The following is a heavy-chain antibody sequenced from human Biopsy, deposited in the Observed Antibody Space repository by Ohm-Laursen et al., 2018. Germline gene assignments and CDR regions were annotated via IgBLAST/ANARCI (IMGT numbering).Heavy chain of an antibody. D-gene: IGHD1-26*01. V-gene: IGHV4-4*07. Sequence: SETLSLTCTVSGGSIGSYYWNWIRQPAGKGLEWIGRIYTSGSTNFNPSLKSRVTISVDTSMNHLSLRLTSVTAADTAVYYCARHAPSYSGSYWRYFDLWGRGTLVTVSS. CDR1: GGSIGSYY. CDR2: IYTSGST. CDR3: ARHAPSYSGSYWRYFDL. J-gene: IGHJ2*01.